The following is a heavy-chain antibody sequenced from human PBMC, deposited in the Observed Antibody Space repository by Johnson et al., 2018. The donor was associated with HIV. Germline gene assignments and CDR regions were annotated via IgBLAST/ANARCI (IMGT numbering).Heavy chain of an antibody. CDR3: AAAEYDAFDI. Sequence: MQLVESGGGVVQPGGSLRLSCAASGFTFSSYGMHWVRQAPGKGLEWVAFIRYDGSNKYYADSVKGRFTISRDNSKNTLYLQMNSLRAEDTAVYYCAAAEYDAFDIWGQGTMVTVSS. J-gene: IGHJ3*02. V-gene: IGHV3-30*02. CDR2: IRYDGSNK. CDR1: GFTFSSYG. D-gene: IGHD6-6*01.